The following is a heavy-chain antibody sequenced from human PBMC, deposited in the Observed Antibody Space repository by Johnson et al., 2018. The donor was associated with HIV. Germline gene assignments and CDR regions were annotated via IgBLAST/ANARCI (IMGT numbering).Heavy chain of an antibody. V-gene: IGHV3-15*02. Sequence: VQLVESGGTVVRPGGSLRLSCAASGFSFSNAWMSWVRQAPGKGLEWVGRIKSKTDGETTDYAAPVKGRFTTSRDDSKNTLYLQMNSLKTEDTAMYYCTTDPWWNGYHAFDVWGQGTMVTVSS. D-gene: IGHD1-1*01. CDR3: TTDPWWNGYHAFDV. CDR2: IKSKTDGETT. CDR1: GFSFSNAW. J-gene: IGHJ3*01.